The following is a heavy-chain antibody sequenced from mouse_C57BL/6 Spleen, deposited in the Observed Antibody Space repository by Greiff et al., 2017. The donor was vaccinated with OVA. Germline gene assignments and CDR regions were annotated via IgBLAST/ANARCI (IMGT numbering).Heavy chain of an antibody. V-gene: IGHV5-12*01. D-gene: IGHD4-1*01. CDR2: ISNGGGST. Sequence: EVMLVESGGGLVQPGGSLKLSCAASGFTFSDYYMYWVRQTPEKRLEWVAYISNGGGSTYYPDTVKGRFTISRDNAKNTLYLQMSRLKSEDTAMYYCARHTGRGYFDYWGQGTTLTVSS. J-gene: IGHJ2*01. CDR1: GFTFSDYY. CDR3: ARHTGRGYFDY.